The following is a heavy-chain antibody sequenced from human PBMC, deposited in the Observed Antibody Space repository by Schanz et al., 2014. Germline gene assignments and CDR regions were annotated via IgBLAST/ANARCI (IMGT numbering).Heavy chain of an antibody. J-gene: IGHJ4*02. CDR3: AKGFGGYDLVLDY. Sequence: EVQLLESGGGLVQPGGSLRLSCAASRFTFSSYAMSWVRQAPGKGLEWVSAISDSGDLTYYADSVKGRFTISRDNSKNTLSLQMNSLRAEDTAVYYCAKGFGGYDLVLDYWGQGTLVTVSS. V-gene: IGHV3-23*01. CDR1: RFTFSSYA. D-gene: IGHD5-12*01. CDR2: ISDSGDLT.